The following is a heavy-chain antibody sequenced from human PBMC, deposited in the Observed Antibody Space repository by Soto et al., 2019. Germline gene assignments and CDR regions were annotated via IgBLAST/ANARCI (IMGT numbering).Heavy chain of an antibody. D-gene: IGHD5-12*01. CDR2: INAGNGNT. CDR1: GYTFTSYA. CDR3: ARDGLRGYDSGPSYWFDY. J-gene: IGHJ4*02. Sequence: QVQLVQSGAEVKKPGASVKVSCKASGYTFTSYAMHWVRQAPGQRLEWMGWINAGNGNTKYSQKFQGRVTITRDTSASTAYMELRSLRSEDTAVYYCARDGLRGYDSGPSYWFDYWGQGTLVTVSS. V-gene: IGHV1-3*01.